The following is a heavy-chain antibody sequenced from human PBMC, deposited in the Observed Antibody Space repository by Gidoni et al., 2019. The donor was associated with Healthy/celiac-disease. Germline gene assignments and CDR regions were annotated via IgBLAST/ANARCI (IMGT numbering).Heavy chain of an antibody. CDR1: GFTFSSYA. Sequence: QVQLVESGGGVVQPGRSLRLSCAASGFTFSSYAMHWVRQAPGKGLEWVAVISYDGSNKYYADSVKGRFTISRDNSKNTLYLQMNSLRAEDTAVYYCAGGLIQPQYWGQGTLVTVSS. CDR3: AGGLIQPQY. D-gene: IGHD5-18*01. J-gene: IGHJ4*02. CDR2: ISYDGSNK. V-gene: IGHV3-30-3*01.